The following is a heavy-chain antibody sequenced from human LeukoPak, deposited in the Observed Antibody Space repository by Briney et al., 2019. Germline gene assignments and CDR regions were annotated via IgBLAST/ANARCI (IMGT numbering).Heavy chain of an antibody. CDR2: MNPNSGNT. V-gene: IGHV1-8*03. J-gene: IGHJ4*02. CDR3: ARGRDSSGWYTNFDY. CDR1: GYTFTSYD. Sequence: ASVKVSCKASGYTFTSYDINWVRQATGQGLEWMGWMNPNSGNTGYAQKFQGRVTITRNTSISTAYMELSSLRSEDTAVYYCARGRDSSGWYTNFDYWGQGTLVTVSS. D-gene: IGHD6-19*01.